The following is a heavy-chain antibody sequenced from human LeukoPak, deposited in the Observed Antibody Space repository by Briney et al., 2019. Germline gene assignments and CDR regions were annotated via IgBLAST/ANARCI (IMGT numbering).Heavy chain of an antibody. V-gene: IGHV3-23*01. CDR3: AKKRVAVAGTHYFDY. CDR1: GFTFSSYA. D-gene: IGHD6-19*01. J-gene: IGHJ4*02. Sequence: GGSLRLACAASGFTFSSYAMSWVRQAPGKGLEWVSGISGSGGSTYYADSVKSRFTISRDNSKNTLYLQMNSLRAEDTAVYYCAKKRVAVAGTHYFDYWGQGTLVTVSS. CDR2: ISGSGGST.